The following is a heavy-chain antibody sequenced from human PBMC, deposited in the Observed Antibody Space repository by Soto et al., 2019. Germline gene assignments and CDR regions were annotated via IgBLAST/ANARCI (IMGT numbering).Heavy chain of an antibody. V-gene: IGHV3-30-3*01. Sequence: GGSLRLSCAASGFTFSSYAMNWVRQAPGKGLEWVALISHDGINKYYADSVRGRFTISRDSSTNTLYLQMNSLRAADTAVYYCGRCTSTSCHLGSDYWGQGTLITVSS. CDR1: GFTFSSYA. CDR2: ISHDGINK. D-gene: IGHD2-2*01. CDR3: GRCTSTSCHLGSDY. J-gene: IGHJ4*02.